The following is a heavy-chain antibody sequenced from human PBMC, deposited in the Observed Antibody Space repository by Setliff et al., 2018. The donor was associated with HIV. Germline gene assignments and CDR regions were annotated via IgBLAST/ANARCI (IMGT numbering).Heavy chain of an antibody. J-gene: IGHJ6*02. CDR3: SRDVLTNNYYYYGMDV. CDR1: GFTFSDHY. Sequence: GGSLRLSCAASGFTFSDHYMDWVRQAPGKGLEWVGRIRTKANSYTTEYAASVKGRFTISRDNSKSIAYLQMNSLKTEDSAVYYCSRDVLTNNYYYYGMDVWGQGTMVTVSS. D-gene: IGHD4-4*01. CDR2: IRTKANSYTT. V-gene: IGHV3-72*01.